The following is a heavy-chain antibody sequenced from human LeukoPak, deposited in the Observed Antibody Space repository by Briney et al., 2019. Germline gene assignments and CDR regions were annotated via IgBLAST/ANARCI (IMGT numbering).Heavy chain of an antibody. CDR2: INPNSGGT. D-gene: IGHD3-22*01. CDR1: GYTFTGYY. CDR3: ARGLYDSSGYYFDY. Sequence: ASVKVSCKASGYTFTGYYMHWVRQAPGQGLEWMGWINPNSGGTNCALKFQGRVTMTRDTSINTAYMELSSLRFDDTAVYYCARGLYDSSGYYFDYWGQGTLVTVSS. J-gene: IGHJ4*02. V-gene: IGHV1-2*02.